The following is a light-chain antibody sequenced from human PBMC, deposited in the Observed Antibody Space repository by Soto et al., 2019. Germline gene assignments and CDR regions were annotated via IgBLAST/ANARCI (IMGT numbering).Light chain of an antibody. CDR1: QSISSW. CDR2: DAS. CDR3: QQYSSYWT. Sequence: DIQMTQSPSTLSASVGDRVTITCRASQSISSWLAWYQQKPGKAPKFLIYDASNLESGVPSRFSGSGSGTEFTLTISSLQPDDFATYSCQQYSSYWTFGQGTKVEIK. J-gene: IGKJ1*01. V-gene: IGKV1-5*01.